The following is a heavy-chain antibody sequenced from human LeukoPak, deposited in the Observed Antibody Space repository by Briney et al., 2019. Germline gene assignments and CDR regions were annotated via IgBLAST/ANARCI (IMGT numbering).Heavy chain of an antibody. CDR3: ARGRYVTTRGGAAAGFLDY. V-gene: IGHV4-34*01. CDR2: INHSGST. Sequence: SETLSLTCAVYGGSFSGYYWSWIRQPPGKGLEWIGEINHSGSTNYNPSLKSRVTISVDTSQNQFSLRLSSVTAADTAVYYCARGRYVTTRGGAAAGFLDYWGQGTLVTVST. J-gene: IGHJ4*02. D-gene: IGHD6-13*01. CDR1: GGSFSGYY.